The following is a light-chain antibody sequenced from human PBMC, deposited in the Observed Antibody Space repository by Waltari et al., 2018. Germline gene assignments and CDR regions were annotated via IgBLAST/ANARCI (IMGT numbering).Light chain of an antibody. CDR2: LGS. Sequence: DIVMTQSPLSLSVPPGEPASISCRSSQSLLYSNGDYHMDWYLQKPGQSPQLLIYLGSHRASGVPDRFSGSGSGTDFTLRISRVEAEDVGVYYCMQRLQTPWTFGQGTKVEIK. CDR3: MQRLQTPWT. CDR1: QSLLYSNGDYH. V-gene: IGKV2-28*01. J-gene: IGKJ1*01.